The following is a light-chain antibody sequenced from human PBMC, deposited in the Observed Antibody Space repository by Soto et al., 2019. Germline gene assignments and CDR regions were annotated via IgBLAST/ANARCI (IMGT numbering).Light chain of an antibody. V-gene: IGKV1-39*01. CDR3: QQSYSTPFT. CDR1: QSISTY. CDR2: AAS. Sequence: DIQMTPSPSSLSASVGDRVTITCRASQSISTYLNWYQQKPGQAPTLLIYAASSLQSGVPSRFSGSGSETDFTLTISSLQPEDFAAYYCQQSYSTPFTFGPGTKVDI. J-gene: IGKJ3*01.